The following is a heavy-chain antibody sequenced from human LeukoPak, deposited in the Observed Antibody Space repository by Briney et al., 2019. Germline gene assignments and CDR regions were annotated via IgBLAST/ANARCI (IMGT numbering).Heavy chain of an antibody. CDR3: ARVDSSGYYLVGACDI. D-gene: IGHD3-22*01. CDR1: GFTLSSYS. V-gene: IGHV3-21*01. CDR2: ISSSSSYI. Sequence: GGSLRLSCAASGFTLSSYSMNWVRQAPGKGLEWVSSISSSSSYIYYADSVKGRFTISRDNAKNSLYLQVNSLRAEDTAVYYCARVDSSGYYLVGACDIWGQGTMVTVSS. J-gene: IGHJ3*02.